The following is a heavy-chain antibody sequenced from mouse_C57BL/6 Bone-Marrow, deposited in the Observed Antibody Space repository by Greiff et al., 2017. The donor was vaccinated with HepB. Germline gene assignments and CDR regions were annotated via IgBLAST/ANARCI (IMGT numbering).Heavy chain of an antibody. J-gene: IGHJ2*01. CDR3: ARSKYYFVY. V-gene: IGHV7-3*01. CDR1: GFTFTDYY. Sequence: EVQRVESGGGLVQPGGSLSLSCAAPGFTFTDYYMSWVRQPPGKALEWLGFIRNKANGYTTEYSASVKGRFTISRDNSQSILYLQMNALRAEDSATYYCARSKYYFVYWGQGTTLTVSS. CDR2: IRNKANGYTT.